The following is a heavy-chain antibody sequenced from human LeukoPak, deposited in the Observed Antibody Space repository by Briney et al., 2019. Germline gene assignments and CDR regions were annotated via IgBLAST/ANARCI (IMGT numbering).Heavy chain of an antibody. CDR1: GYTFTSYD. Sequence: GASVKVSCKASGYTFTSYDINWVRQATGQGLEWMGWMNPNSGNTGYAQKFQGRVTITRNTSISTAYMELSSLRSEDTAVYYCARALGIFGDYYYYMDVWGKGTTVTVSS. D-gene: IGHD3-3*01. CDR3: ARALGIFGDYYYYMDV. J-gene: IGHJ6*03. CDR2: MNPNSGNT. V-gene: IGHV1-8*03.